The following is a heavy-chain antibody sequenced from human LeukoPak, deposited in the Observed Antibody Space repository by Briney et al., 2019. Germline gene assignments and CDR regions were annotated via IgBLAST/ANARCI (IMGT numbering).Heavy chain of an antibody. CDR2: ICNDGSNK. CDR1: GSTFSSYG. D-gene: IGHD6-6*01. V-gene: IGHV3-33*01. CDR3: ARDSSSYFSSSEFDY. Sequence: GGSLRLSCAASGSTFSSYGMHWVRQAPARGRGWVAVICNDGSNKYYADSVKGRFTISRDNSKNTLYLQMNSLRAEDTAVYYCARDSSSYFSSSEFDYWGQGTLVTVSS. J-gene: IGHJ4*02.